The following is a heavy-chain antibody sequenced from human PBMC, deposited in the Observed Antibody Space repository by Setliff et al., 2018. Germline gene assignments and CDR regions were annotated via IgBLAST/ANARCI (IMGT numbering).Heavy chain of an antibody. CDR1: RFTFSNYA. Sequence: QSGGSLRLSCAASRFTFSNYAMSWVRQAPGKGLEWVSAISASGRTTYSADSVKGRFTISRDNSKNTLSLQMNSLRAEDTAVYYCAKHGAYNDFLTGYNFYYDMDVWGQGTTVTVSS. V-gene: IGHV3-23*01. J-gene: IGHJ6*02. CDR2: ISASGRTT. CDR3: AKHGAYNDFLTGYNFYYDMDV. D-gene: IGHD3-9*01.